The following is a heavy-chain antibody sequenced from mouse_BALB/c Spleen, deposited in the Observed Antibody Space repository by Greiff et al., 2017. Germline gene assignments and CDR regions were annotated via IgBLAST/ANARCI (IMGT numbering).Heavy chain of an antibody. Sequence: VQLQQSAAELARPGASVKMSCKASGYTFTSYTMHWVKQRPGQGLEWIGYINPSSGYTEYNQKFKDKTTLTADKSSSTAYMQLSSLTSEDSAVYYCARGDYYRYDGYYFDYWGQGPTLTVSS. CDR1: GYTFTSYT. J-gene: IGHJ2*01. V-gene: IGHV1-4*02. CDR3: ARGDYYRYDGYYFDY. CDR2: INPSSGYT. D-gene: IGHD2-14*01.